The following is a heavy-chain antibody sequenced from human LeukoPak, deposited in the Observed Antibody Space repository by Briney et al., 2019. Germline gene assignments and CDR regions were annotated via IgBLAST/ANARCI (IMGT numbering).Heavy chain of an antibody. Sequence: AGGSLRLSCAVSTFYFTDYAMSWARQAPGKGLGWLSAVSGNGDTKDYVDSVKGRFTISRDNSRNTVHLQIDNLRTEDTAVYYCARGSTSTAPGWVYWGHGTPVTVSS. CDR1: TFYFTDYA. CDR3: ARGSTSTAPGWVY. V-gene: IGHV3-23*01. D-gene: IGHD2-21*02. J-gene: IGHJ4*01. CDR2: VSGNGDTK.